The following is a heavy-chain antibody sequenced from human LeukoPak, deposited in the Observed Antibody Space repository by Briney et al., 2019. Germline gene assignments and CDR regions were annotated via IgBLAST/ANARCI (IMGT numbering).Heavy chain of an antibody. Sequence: GGSLRLSCAASGFAFSTYAMSWVRQAPGKGLEWVSTISGSGGSTYYADSVKGRFTISRDNSKNTLYLQMNSLRAEDTAVYYCAKDYEYSSSSFTDFDYWGQGTLVTVSS. D-gene: IGHD6-6*01. CDR1: GFAFSTYA. CDR3: AKDYEYSSSSFTDFDY. V-gene: IGHV3-23*01. CDR2: ISGSGGST. J-gene: IGHJ4*02.